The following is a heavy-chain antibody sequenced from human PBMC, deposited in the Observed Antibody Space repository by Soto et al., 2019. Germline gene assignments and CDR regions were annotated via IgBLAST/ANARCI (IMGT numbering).Heavy chain of an antibody. J-gene: IGHJ4*02. V-gene: IGHV1-69*06. CDR2: IIPNFDTP. CDR1: GDSFNTFA. D-gene: IGHD3-22*01. CDR3: AMPYYDSSGYYLWDFDD. Sequence: QVQLVQSGAEVKKPGSSVKLSCKASGDSFNTFAVTWVRQAPGQGLEWMGGIIPNFDTPNYAQKFQCRVTIIPDKSTSTPYMELSSLRSEDTAVYYCAMPYYDSSGYYLWDFDDWGQGTLVTVSS.